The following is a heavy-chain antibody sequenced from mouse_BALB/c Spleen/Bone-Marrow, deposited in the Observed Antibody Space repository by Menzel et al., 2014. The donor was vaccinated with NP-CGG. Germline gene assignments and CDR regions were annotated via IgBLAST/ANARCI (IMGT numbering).Heavy chain of an antibody. CDR1: GYSFTGYF. D-gene: IGHD2-1*01. CDR3: GSRGNYDEGRY. CDR2: INPYNGGT. V-gene: IGHV1-20*01. J-gene: IGHJ4*01. Sequence: VQLQQSGPELVKPGASVKISCKASGYSFTGYFMNWVMQSHGKSLEWIGRINPYNGGTSYNQKFKGKATLTVDKSSSTAHMELLSLTSEDSAVYYCGSRGNYDEGRYWGQGTSVTVSS.